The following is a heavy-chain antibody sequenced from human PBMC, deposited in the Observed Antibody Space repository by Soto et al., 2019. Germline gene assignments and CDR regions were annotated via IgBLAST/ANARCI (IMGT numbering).Heavy chain of an antibody. D-gene: IGHD2-15*01. CDR1: GGSISSGDYY. CDR2: IYYSGST. CDR3: ARAEPVVVAATHGLSDFDY. Sequence: QVQLQESGPGLVKPSQTLSLTCTVSGGSISSGDYYWSWIRQPPGKGLEWIGYIYYSGSTYYNPSLKSRVTISVDTSKNQFSLKLSSVTAADTAVYYCARAEPVVVAATHGLSDFDYWGQGTLVTVSS. J-gene: IGHJ4*02. V-gene: IGHV4-30-4*01.